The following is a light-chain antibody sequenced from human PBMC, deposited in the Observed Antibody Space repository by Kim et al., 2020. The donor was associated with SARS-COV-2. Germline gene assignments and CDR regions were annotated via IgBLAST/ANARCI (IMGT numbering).Light chain of an antibody. J-gene: IGKJ2*01. CDR1: QSISTW. Sequence: SASVGDRVTITCRASQSISTWLAWYHQKPGKAPKLLMYDVSSLVSGVPSRFSGSGSGTELTLSISSLQPDDFATYYCQHYNSYPYTFGQGTKLEI. CDR2: DVS. CDR3: QHYNSYPYT. V-gene: IGKV1-5*01.